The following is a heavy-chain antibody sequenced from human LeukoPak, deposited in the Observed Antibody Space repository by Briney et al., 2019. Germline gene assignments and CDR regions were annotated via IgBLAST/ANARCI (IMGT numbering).Heavy chain of an antibody. CDR2: VYYTGST. CDR3: ARMGDYYDSSGYRHDAFDI. V-gene: IGHV4-59*01. D-gene: IGHD3-22*01. J-gene: IGHJ3*02. CDR1: GGSISNYY. Sequence: PSETLSLTCPVSGGSISNYYYWTWIRQPPGKGLEWIGYVYYTGSTNFNPSLKSRVTISLDTSKNQFSLKLSSVTAADTAVYYCARMGDYYDSSGYRHDAFDIWGQGTMVTVSS.